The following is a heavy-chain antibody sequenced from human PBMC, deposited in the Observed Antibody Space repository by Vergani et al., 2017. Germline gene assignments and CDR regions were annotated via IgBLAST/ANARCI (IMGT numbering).Heavy chain of an antibody. CDR1: GGSITSSSYY. CDR2: IYHSGGA. Sequence: QLHLQESGPGLVKPSETLSLTCTVSGGSITSSSYYWGWIRQPPGKGLEWIGNIYHSGGAYYNPSLKGRVTISVDTSKNQFSLEVTSVTAADTAIYFCARTESFILRYFHWALWGQGALVIVSS. D-gene: IGHD3-9*01. J-gene: IGHJ4*02. CDR3: ARTESFILRYFHWAL. V-gene: IGHV4-39*01.